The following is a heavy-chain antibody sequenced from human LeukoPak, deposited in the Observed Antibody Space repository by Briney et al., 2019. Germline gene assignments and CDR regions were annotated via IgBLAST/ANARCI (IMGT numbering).Heavy chain of an antibody. J-gene: IGHJ4*02. V-gene: IGHV3-33*01. CDR1: GFTFSSYG. CDR3: VRDRYYYDSSGYYDY. D-gene: IGHD3-22*01. CDR2: IWYDGSNK. Sequence: GGSLRLSCAASGFTFSSYGMHWVRQAPGKGLEWVAVIWYDGSNKYYADSVKGRFTISRDNSKNTLYLQMNSLRAEDTAVYYCVRDRYYYDSSGYYDYWGQGTLVNVS.